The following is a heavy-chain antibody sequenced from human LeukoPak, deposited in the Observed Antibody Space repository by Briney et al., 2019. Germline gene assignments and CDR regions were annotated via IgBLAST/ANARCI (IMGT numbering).Heavy chain of an antibody. D-gene: IGHD5-12*01. J-gene: IGHJ4*02. Sequence: GGSLRLSCAASGFTFTSYGMHWVRQAPGKGLEWVAVIWHDGSNKYYADSVKGRFTISRDNSKNTLSLQMTSLRAEDTAVYYCATKLGSGYDYVYWGQGTLVTVSS. CDR2: IWHDGSNK. V-gene: IGHV3-33*01. CDR1: GFTFTSYG. CDR3: ATKLGSGYDYVY.